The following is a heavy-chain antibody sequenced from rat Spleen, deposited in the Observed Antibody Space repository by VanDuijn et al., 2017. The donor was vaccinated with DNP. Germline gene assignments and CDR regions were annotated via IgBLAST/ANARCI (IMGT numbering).Heavy chain of an antibody. J-gene: IGHJ4*01. V-gene: IGHV5-7*01. CDR1: GFTFSDYN. D-gene: IGHD2-1*01. Sequence: EVQLVESGGGLVQPGRSLKLSCADSGFTFSDYNMAWVRQAPKKGLEWVATISYDASSTYYRDSVKGRFTISRDNAKRTLYLQMDSLRSEDTATYFCARHTYDYAMDAWGQGTSVTVSS. CDR3: ARHTYDYAMDA. CDR2: ISYDASST.